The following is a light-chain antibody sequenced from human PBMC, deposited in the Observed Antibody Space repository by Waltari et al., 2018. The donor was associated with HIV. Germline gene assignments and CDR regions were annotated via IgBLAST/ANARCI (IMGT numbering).Light chain of an antibody. CDR2: DAS. CDR3: QQRTNWPPYS. Sequence: EMVLPQSPATLSLSPGARDTVSCRASQSVGSYLAWYQQKPGQAPRLLIYDASNRATGIPARFSGSGSGTDFTLTISSLEPEDFAVYYWQQRTNWPPYSFGQGTKLEIK. J-gene: IGKJ2*03. CDR1: QSVGSY. V-gene: IGKV3-11*01.